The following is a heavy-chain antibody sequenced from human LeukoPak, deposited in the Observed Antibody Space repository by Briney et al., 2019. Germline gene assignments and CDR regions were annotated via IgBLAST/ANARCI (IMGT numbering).Heavy chain of an antibody. Sequence: GGSLRLSCAASGFTFSSYGMHWVRQAPGKGLEWVAVTSYDGSNKYYADSVKGRFTISRDNSKNTLYLQMNSLRAEDTAVYYCAREYGWLQKSFDYWGQGTLVTVSS. J-gene: IGHJ4*02. V-gene: IGHV3-30*19. CDR3: AREYGWLQKSFDY. CDR2: TSYDGSNK. CDR1: GFTFSSYG. D-gene: IGHD5-24*01.